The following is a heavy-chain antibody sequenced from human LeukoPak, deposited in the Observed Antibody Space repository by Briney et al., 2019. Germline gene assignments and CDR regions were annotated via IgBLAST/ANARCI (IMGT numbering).Heavy chain of an antibody. V-gene: IGHV3-23*01. Sequence: PGGSPRLSCAASGFTFSSYAMSWVRQAPGKGLEWVSAISGSGGSTYYADSVKGRFTISRDNAKNTLYLQMNSLRAEDTAVYYCARVNLEWLEELYWFDPWGQGTLVTVSS. CDR1: GFTFSSYA. D-gene: IGHD3-3*01. J-gene: IGHJ5*02. CDR3: ARVNLEWLEELYWFDP. CDR2: ISGSGGST.